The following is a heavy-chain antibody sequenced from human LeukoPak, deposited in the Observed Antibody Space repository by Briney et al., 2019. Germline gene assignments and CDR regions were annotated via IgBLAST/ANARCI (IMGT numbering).Heavy chain of an antibody. J-gene: IGHJ4*02. V-gene: IGHV1-18*04. CDR2: ISAYNGNT. CDR1: GYTFTNYG. CDR3: AREMEIAGTSDY. Sequence: ASVKVSCKASGYTFTNYGVSWVRQAPGQGLEWMGWISAYNGNTNYAQKLQGRVTMTTDTSTSTAYMELRSLRSDDTAVYYCAREMEIAGTSDYWGQGTLVTVSS. D-gene: IGHD6-13*01.